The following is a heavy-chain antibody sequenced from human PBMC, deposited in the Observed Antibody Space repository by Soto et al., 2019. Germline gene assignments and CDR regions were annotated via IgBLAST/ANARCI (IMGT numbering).Heavy chain of an antibody. CDR1: GVSISSPHQN. CDR2: IHYSGTT. Sequence: SETLSLTCTVSGVSISSPHQNWSWIRQYPGKGLEWIGFIHYSGTTYYNPSLKSRVAISVDTSRNDFSLRLSSVTAADTAVYYGDCDYWGQGLLVTVSS. CDR3: DCDY. V-gene: IGHV4-30-4*01. J-gene: IGHJ4*02.